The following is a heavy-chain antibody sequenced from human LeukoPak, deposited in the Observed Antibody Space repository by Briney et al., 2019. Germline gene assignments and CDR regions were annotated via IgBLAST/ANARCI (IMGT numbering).Heavy chain of an antibody. Sequence: ASVKVSCKASGYTFTGYYMHWVRQAPGQGLEWMGWINPNSGGTNYAQKFQGWVTMTRDTSISTAYMELSRLRSDDTAVYYCARARSITMIVEGWYFDYRGQGTLVTVSS. J-gene: IGHJ4*02. CDR1: GYTFTGYY. CDR2: INPNSGGT. D-gene: IGHD3-22*01. V-gene: IGHV1-2*04. CDR3: ARARSITMIVEGWYFDY.